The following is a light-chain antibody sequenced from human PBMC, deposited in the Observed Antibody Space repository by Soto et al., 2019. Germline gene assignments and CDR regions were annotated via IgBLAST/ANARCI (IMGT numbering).Light chain of an antibody. J-gene: IGKJ1*01. CDR2: GTS. V-gene: IGKV3-20*01. CDR1: QSLSSSY. Sequence: EIVLTQSPGTLSLSPGERATLSCRASQSLSSSYLAWFQQRPGQAPRLLIYGTSSRPSGIPDRFSGSGSGTDFSLTISRLEPEDFAVYYCQQYDTSPRTFGQGTKVEIK. CDR3: QQYDTSPRT.